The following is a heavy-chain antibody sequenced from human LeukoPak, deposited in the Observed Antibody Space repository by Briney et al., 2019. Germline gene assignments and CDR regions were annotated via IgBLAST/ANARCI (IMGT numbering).Heavy chain of an antibody. V-gene: IGHV3-30*02. CDR2: IRYDGSNK. J-gene: IGHJ3*02. D-gene: IGHD3-10*01. CDR3: ARDFGAYGSGSYPMAFDI. Sequence: PGGSLRLSCAASGFTFSSYGMNWVRQAPGNGLEWVAFIRYDGSNKYYADSVKGRFTISRDNSKNTLYLQMNSLRAEDTAVYYCARDFGAYGSGSYPMAFDIWGQGTVVTVSS. CDR1: GFTFSSYG.